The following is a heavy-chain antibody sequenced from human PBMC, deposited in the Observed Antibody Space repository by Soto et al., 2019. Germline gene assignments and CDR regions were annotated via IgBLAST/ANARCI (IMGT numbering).Heavy chain of an antibody. CDR2: INAYNGNT. Sequence: QVQLVQSGAEVKNPGASVKVSCKASGYSFTRYGIGWARQAPGQGLEWMGWINAYNGNTNYAQNLKGRRTLTTDTATTTACMELRSLRSNDTAIYYCAMVDVYVTPSPQDVWGQGTTVTVSS. V-gene: IGHV1-18*01. J-gene: IGHJ6*02. CDR1: GYSFTRYG. CDR3: AMVDVYVTPSPQDV. D-gene: IGHD3-16*01.